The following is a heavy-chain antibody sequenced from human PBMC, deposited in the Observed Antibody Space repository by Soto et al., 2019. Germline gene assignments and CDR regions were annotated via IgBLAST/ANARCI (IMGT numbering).Heavy chain of an antibody. CDR2: IYHSGST. CDR1: GGSISSGGYS. Sequence: PSETLSLTCAVSGGSISSGGYSWSWIRQPPGKGLEWIGYIYHSGSTYYNPSLKSRVTISVDRSKNQFSLKLSSVTAADTAVYYCARDNSYGDAFDIWGQGTMVTVSS. J-gene: IGHJ3*02. V-gene: IGHV4-30-2*01. D-gene: IGHD4-17*01. CDR3: ARDNSYGDAFDI.